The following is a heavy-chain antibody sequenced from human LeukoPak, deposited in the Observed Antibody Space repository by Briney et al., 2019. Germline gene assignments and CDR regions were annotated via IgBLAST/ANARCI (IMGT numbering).Heavy chain of an antibody. Sequence: SETLSLTCAVYGGSFSGYYWSWLRQPPGKGLEWIGEINHSGSTNYNPSLKSRVTISVDTSKNQFSLKLSSVTAADTAVYYCARRQVTIYYFDYWGQGTLVTVSS. CDR3: ARRQVTIYYFDY. V-gene: IGHV4-34*01. J-gene: IGHJ4*02. CDR2: INHSGST. D-gene: IGHD4-17*01. CDR1: GGSFSGYY.